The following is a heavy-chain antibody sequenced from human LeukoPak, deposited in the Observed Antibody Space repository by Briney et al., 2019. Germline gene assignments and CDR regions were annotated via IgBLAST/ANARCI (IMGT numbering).Heavy chain of an antibody. Sequence: SETLSLTCAVYSGSFSGYYWSWIRQPPGKGLEWIGEINHSGSTNYNPSLKSRVTISVDTSKNQFSLKLSSVTAADTAVYYCARGMGFWSGYVVYWGQGTLVTVSS. V-gene: IGHV4-34*01. CDR1: SGSFSGYY. CDR3: ARGMGFWSGYVVY. J-gene: IGHJ4*02. D-gene: IGHD3-3*01. CDR2: INHSGST.